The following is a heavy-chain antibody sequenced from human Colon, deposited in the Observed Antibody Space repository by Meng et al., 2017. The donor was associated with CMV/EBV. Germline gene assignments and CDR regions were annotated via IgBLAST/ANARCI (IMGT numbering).Heavy chain of an antibody. V-gene: IGHV3-74*01. CDR1: GFTFSSYW. D-gene: IGHD6-13*01. CDR2: INSDGSST. CDR3: ARGTFRSWGFFDY. Sequence: EVQLVESXXXXVXXGGXLRLSCAASGFTFSSYWMHWVRQAPGKGLVWVSRINSDGSSTSYADSVKGRFTISRDNAKNTLYLQMNSLRAEDTAVYYCARGTFRSWGFFDYWGQGTLVTVSS. J-gene: IGHJ4*02.